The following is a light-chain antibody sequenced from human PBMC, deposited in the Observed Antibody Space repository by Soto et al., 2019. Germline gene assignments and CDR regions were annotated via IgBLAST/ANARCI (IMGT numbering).Light chain of an antibody. V-gene: IGKV3-15*01. J-gene: IGKJ5*01. CDR2: GAS. CDR3: QQRRSWPPTIT. Sequence: EIVMTQSPATLSVSPGDGATLSFRASQGISTNLAWYQQKPGQAPRLLIYGASTRAAGIPARFRGSRSGTDFTLTISSLEPEDFAVYYCQQRRSWPPTITFGQGTRLEIK. CDR1: QGISTN.